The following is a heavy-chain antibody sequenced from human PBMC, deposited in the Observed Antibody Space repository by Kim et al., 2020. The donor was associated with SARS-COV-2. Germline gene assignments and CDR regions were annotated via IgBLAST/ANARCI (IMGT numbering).Heavy chain of an antibody. CDR1: GFTFSSYS. CDR3: AREPEKRRDGYRS. D-gene: IGHD5-12*01. J-gene: IGHJ4*02. Sequence: GGSLRLSCAASGFTFSSYSMNWVRQAPGKGLEWVSSISSSSSYIYYADSVKGRFTISRDNAKNSLYLQMNSLRAEDTAVYYCAREPEKRRDGYRSWGQGTLVTVSS. V-gene: IGHV3-21*04. CDR2: ISSSSSYI.